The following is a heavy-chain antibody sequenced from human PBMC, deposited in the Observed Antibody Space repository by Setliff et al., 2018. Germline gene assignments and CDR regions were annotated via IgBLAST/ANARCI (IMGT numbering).Heavy chain of an antibody. Sequence: GGSLRLSCVASGLPFSNSNMNWVRQAPGEGLEWVSSISSSYIYYADSVKGRFTISRDNAENSLYLQMNSLRAEDTAVYYCARSESCGATNCSPFDYWGQGTLVTVSS. CDR3: ARSESCGATNCSPFDY. D-gene: IGHD2-2*01. V-gene: IGHV3-21*01. J-gene: IGHJ4*02. CDR2: ISSSYI. CDR1: GLPFSNSN.